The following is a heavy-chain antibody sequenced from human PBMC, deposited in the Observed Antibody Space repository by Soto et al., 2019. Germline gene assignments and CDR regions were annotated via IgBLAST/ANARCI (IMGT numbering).Heavy chain of an antibody. CDR2: ISYDGSNK. J-gene: IGHJ4*02. Sequence: GGSLRLSCAASGFTFSSYGMHWVRQAPGKGLEWVAVISYDGSNKYYADSVKGRFTISRDNSKNTLYLQMNSLRAEDTAVYCCAKDTFRELLHFDYWGQGTLVTVSS. D-gene: IGHD1-26*01. CDR3: AKDTFRELLHFDY. V-gene: IGHV3-30*18. CDR1: GFTFSSYG.